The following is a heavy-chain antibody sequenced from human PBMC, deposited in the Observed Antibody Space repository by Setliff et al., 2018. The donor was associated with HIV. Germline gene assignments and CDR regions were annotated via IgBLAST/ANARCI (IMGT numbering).Heavy chain of an antibody. V-gene: IGHV1-18*01. J-gene: IGHJ4*02. D-gene: IGHD4-17*01. Sequence: GASVKVSCKASGYTFTSYGISWVRQAPGQGLEWMGWISAYNGNTNYAQKLQGRVTMTTDTSTSTAYMELRSLRSDDTAVYYCARDQGTTVVTPVDYWGQGTPVTVSS. CDR3: ARDQGTTVVTPVDY. CDR1: GYTFTSYG. CDR2: ISAYNGNT.